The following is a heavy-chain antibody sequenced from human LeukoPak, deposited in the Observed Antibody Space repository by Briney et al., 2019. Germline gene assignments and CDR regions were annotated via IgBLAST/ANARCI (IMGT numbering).Heavy chain of an antibody. CDR3: ARQGVQFLWAHFFDY. Sequence: ASVKVSCKASGVTFNSHAMSWVRQAPGQGLEWMGGVISVFGTAKYAEKFQGRVTMSADESTNTAYMELTNLTSEDTAIYFCARQGVQFLWAHFFDYWGQGTLVTVAS. CDR1: GVTFNSHA. V-gene: IGHV1-69*13. D-gene: IGHD3-3*01. CDR2: VISVFGTA. J-gene: IGHJ4*02.